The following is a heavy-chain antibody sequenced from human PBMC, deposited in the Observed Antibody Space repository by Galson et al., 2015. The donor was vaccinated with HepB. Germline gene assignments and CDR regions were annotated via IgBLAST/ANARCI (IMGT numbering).Heavy chain of an antibody. CDR1: GFTFSSYW. V-gene: IGHV3-7*03. J-gene: IGHJ4*02. CDR2: IKQDGSEK. CDR3: ARDRDIVVVPAAY. D-gene: IGHD2-2*01. Sequence: SLRLSCAASGFTFSSYWMSWVRQAPGKGLEWVANIKQDGSEKYYVDSVKGRFTISRDNAKNSLYLQMNSLRAEDTAVYYCARDRDIVVVPAAYWGQGTLVTVSS.